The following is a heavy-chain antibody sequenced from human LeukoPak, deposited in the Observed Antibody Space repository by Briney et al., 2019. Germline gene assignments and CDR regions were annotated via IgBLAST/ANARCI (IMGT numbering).Heavy chain of an antibody. CDR2: ISSSGSTI. J-gene: IGHJ5*02. CDR3: AKGGLVHRFDP. V-gene: IGHV3-48*03. Sequence: PGGSLRLSCAASGFSFNSFGMNWVRQAPGKGLEWVSYISSSGSTIYYADSVKGRFTISRDNAKNTLYLQMNSLRADDTAVYYCAKGGLVHRFDPWGQGTLVTVSS. CDR1: GFSFNSFG.